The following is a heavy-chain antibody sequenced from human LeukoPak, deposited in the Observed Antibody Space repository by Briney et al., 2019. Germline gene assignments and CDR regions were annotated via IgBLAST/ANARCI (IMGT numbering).Heavy chain of an antibody. V-gene: IGHV4-39*07. Sequence: SETLSLTCTVSGGSISSRSYYWGWIRQPPGKGLEWIGSIYYSGSAYYNPSLKSRVTISVDTSKNQFSLKLSSVTAADTAVYYCARDSTLDSSGYYPFDYWGQGTLVTVSS. CDR3: ARDSTLDSSGYYPFDY. J-gene: IGHJ4*02. CDR1: GGSISSRSYY. D-gene: IGHD3-22*01. CDR2: IYYSGSA.